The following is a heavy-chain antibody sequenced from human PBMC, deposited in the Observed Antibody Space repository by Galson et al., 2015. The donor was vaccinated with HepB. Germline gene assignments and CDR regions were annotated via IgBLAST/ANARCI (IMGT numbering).Heavy chain of an antibody. CDR3: ARGGWKQQLDY. CDR1: GFTFSNYG. CDR2: ISGSSSTI. V-gene: IGHV3-48*02. J-gene: IGHJ4*02. D-gene: IGHD6-13*01. Sequence: SLRLSCAASGFTFSNYGMNWVRQAPGKGLEWVSYISGSSSTIYYADSVKGRFTISGDNAKNSLSLQMNSLRDEDTAVYFCARGGWKQQLDYWGQGTLVTVSS.